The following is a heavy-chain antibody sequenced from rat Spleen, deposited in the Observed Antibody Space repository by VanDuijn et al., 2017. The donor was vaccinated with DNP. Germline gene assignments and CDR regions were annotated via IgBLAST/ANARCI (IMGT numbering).Heavy chain of an antibody. D-gene: IGHD1-11*01. J-gene: IGHJ2*01. V-gene: IGHV5-22*01. CDR2: ISYEGSST. CDR3: AKASSATSSFDY. CDR1: GFTFSDYY. Sequence: EVQLVESGGGLVQPGRSLKLSCAASGFTFSDYYMAWVRQAPKKGLELVAAISYEGSSTYYGDSVKGRFTISRDNAKTTLYLQMNSLRSEDTATYFCAKASSATSSFDYWGQGVMVTVSS.